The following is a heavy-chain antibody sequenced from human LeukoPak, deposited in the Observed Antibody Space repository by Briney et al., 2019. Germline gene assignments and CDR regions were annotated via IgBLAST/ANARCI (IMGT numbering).Heavy chain of an antibody. CDR3: AAFYYDSSRFSYYFDY. J-gene: IGHJ4*02. Sequence: ASVRVSCKASGYRLTELAMHWVRQAPGKGLEWMGGFDPEVGETLYAQKFQGRVTMTEDTSTDTAYMELGSLKSEDTAVYFCAAFYYDSSRFSYYFDYWGQGTLVTVSS. V-gene: IGHV1-24*01. CDR1: GYRLTELA. CDR2: FDPEVGET. D-gene: IGHD3-22*01.